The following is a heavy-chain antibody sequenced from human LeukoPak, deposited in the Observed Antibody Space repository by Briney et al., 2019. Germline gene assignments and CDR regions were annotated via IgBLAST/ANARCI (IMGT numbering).Heavy chain of an antibody. J-gene: IGHJ4*02. D-gene: IGHD3-3*01. CDR2: MNPNSGNT. CDR3: ARGRVGFWIGYYDY. CDR1: GYTFTSYD. V-gene: IGHV1-8*03. Sequence: RASVNVSCKASGYTFTSYDINWVRQATGQGLEWMGWMNPNSGNTGYAQKFQGRVTITRNTSISTAYMELSSLRSEDTAVYYCARGRVGFWIGYYDYWGQGTLVTVSS.